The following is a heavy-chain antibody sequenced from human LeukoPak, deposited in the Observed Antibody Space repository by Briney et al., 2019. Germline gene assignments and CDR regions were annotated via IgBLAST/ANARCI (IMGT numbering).Heavy chain of an antibody. D-gene: IGHD3-10*01. Sequence: SETLSLTCTVSGGSISSNNYYWGWIRQPPGKGLEWIGSIHYSGSTYYNPSLKSRVTISVDTSKSQFSLRLNSVTAADTAVYYCARASTYYYGSGSYLRTYYFDYWGQGTLVTVSP. CDR1: GGSISSNNYY. CDR2: IHYSGST. J-gene: IGHJ4*02. CDR3: ARASTYYYGSGSYLRTYYFDY. V-gene: IGHV4-39*07.